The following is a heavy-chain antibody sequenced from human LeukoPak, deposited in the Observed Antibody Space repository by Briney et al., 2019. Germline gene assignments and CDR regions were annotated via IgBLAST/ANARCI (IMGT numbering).Heavy chain of an antibody. Sequence: GSVKVSCKASGYTFTSYDINWVRQATGQGLEWMGWMNPNSGNTGYAQKFQGRVTMTRNTSISTAYMELSSLRSEDTAVYHCARGVGYCSGGSCYRWFDSWGQGTLVTVSS. J-gene: IGHJ5*01. CDR2: MNPNSGNT. V-gene: IGHV1-8*01. CDR1: GYTFTSYD. CDR3: ARGVGYCSGGSCYRWFDS. D-gene: IGHD2-15*01.